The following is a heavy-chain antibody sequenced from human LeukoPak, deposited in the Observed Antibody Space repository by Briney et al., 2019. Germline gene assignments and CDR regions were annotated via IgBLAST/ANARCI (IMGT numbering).Heavy chain of an antibody. CDR2: ISYDGSNK. V-gene: IGHV3-30*18. J-gene: IGHJ3*02. CDR1: GFTFSSYG. D-gene: IGHD6-6*01. Sequence: GRSLRLSCAASGFTFSSYGMHWVRQAPGKGLEWVAVISYDGSNKYYADSVKGRFTISRDNSKNTLYLRMNSLRAEDTAVYYCAKARGLVYAFDIWGQGTMVTVSS. CDR3: AKARGLVYAFDI.